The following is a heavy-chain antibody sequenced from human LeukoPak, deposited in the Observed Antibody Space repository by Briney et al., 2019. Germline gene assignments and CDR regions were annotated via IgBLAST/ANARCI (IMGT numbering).Heavy chain of an antibody. CDR1: GFTFSSCA. CDR3: AKDPIFSGSYGVFDS. Sequence: GGSLRLSCAASGFTFSSCAMSWVRQAPGKGLEWVSTIIDSGNSLYYADSVEGRFTISRDNSKNMLYLQMNSLRAGDTAVYYCAKDPIFSGSYGVFDSWGQGTLVTVSS. J-gene: IGHJ4*02. CDR2: IIDSGNSL. V-gene: IGHV3-23*01. D-gene: IGHD1-26*01.